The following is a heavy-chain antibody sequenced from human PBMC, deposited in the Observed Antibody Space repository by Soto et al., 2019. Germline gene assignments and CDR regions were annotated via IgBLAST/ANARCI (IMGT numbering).Heavy chain of an antibody. CDR2: INHSGST. CDR1: GGSFSGYY. CDR3: ARGRGSGPYYFDY. V-gene: IGHV4-34*01. J-gene: IGHJ4*02. D-gene: IGHD6-19*01. Sequence: QVQLQQWGAGLLKPSETLSLTCAVYGGSFSGYYWSWIRQPPGKGLEWIGEINHSGSTNYNPSLKSRVTISVDTSKNQFSLQRSSVTAADTAVYYCARGRGSGPYYFDYWGQGTLVTVSS.